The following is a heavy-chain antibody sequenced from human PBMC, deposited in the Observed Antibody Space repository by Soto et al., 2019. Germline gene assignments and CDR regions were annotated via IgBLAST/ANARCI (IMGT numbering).Heavy chain of an antibody. V-gene: IGHV1-58*01. CDR2: IVVGSGNT. D-gene: IGHD1-26*01. CDR1: TFTFTSSA. Sequence: MQLVQSGPEVKKPGTSVKVSCKASTFTFTSSAVPWVRQARGQRLEWLGWIVVGSGNTEYAQNFQERVTITRDRSSGTAYLELSSLRSEDTAVYYCATHREGATYNLDYWGQGTLLTVSS. CDR3: ATHREGATYNLDY. J-gene: IGHJ4*02.